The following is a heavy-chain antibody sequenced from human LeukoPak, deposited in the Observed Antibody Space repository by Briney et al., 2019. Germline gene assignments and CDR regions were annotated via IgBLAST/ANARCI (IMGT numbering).Heavy chain of an antibody. D-gene: IGHD3-9*01. V-gene: IGHV4-34*01. Sequence: SETLSLTCAVYGGSFSGYYWSWIRQPPGKGLEWIGEINHSGSTNYNPSLKSRVTISVDTSKNQFSLKLSSVTAADTAVYYCARVPKLRYFDWLSPGYYYYGMDVWGQGTTVTVSS. CDR1: GGSFSGYY. CDR2: INHSGST. CDR3: ARVPKLRYFDWLSPGYYYYGMDV. J-gene: IGHJ6*02.